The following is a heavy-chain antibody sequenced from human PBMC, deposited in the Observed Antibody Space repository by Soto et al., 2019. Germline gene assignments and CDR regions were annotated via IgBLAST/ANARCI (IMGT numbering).Heavy chain of an antibody. CDR2: ISHTGRT. CDR3: ARAVAPYLGTWFDP. Sequence: QLQLQESGSGLVKPSQTLSLTCAVSGGSISSGNSYAWSWIRQPPGKGLEWIGSISHTGRTSYNPALKGRVTTSVDKSKNQFSLKLSSVTAADMAVYYCARAVAPYLGTWFDPWGQGSLVIVSS. D-gene: IGHD3-16*01. CDR1: GGSISSGNSYA. V-gene: IGHV4-30-2*01. J-gene: IGHJ5*02.